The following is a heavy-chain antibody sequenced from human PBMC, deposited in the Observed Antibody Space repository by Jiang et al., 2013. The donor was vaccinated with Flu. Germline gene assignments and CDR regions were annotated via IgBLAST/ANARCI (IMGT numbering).Heavy chain of an antibody. CDR2: TYYRSKWFH. CDR1: GDSVSSNSVV. J-gene: IGHJ5*02. V-gene: IGHV6-1*01. D-gene: IGHD3-10*01. Sequence: SQTLSLTCAISGDSVSSNSVVWNWIRQSPSRGLEWLGRTYYRSKWFHDYAGSVNGRISIKPDTSNNQFSLELTSVTPDDSAVYYCARARFNSGSSSRFDPWGQGTLVTVSS. CDR3: ARARFNSGSSSRFDP.